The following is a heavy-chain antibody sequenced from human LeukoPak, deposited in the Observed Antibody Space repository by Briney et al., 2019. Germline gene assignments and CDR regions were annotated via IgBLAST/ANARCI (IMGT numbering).Heavy chain of an antibody. D-gene: IGHD2-2*02. CDR3: ARALGGYCSSTSCYTGYYYYGMDV. J-gene: IGHJ6*02. V-gene: IGHV1-69*13. CDR2: IIPIFGTA. Sequence: SVKVSCKASGGTFSSYAISWVRQAPGQGLEWMGGIIPIFGTANYAQKFQGRVTITADESTSIAYMELSSLRSEDTAVYYCARALGGYCSSTSCYTGYYYYGMDVWGQGTTVTVSS. CDR1: GGTFSSYA.